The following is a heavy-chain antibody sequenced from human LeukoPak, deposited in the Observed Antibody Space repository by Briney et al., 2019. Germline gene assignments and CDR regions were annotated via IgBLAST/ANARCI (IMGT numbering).Heavy chain of an antibody. CDR2: IDSTGAYT. Sequence: GGSLRLSCAASGFIFSNYAMSWVRQAPGKGLEWVSAIDSTGAYTWYADSVKGRFTISKDSSKTILYLQMNSLRAEDAAVYFCAKDYRSAAAQIRNFDHWGQGTLVTVSS. V-gene: IGHV3-23*01. J-gene: IGHJ4*02. CDR3: AKDYRSAAAQIRNFDH. D-gene: IGHD6-13*01. CDR1: GFIFSNYA.